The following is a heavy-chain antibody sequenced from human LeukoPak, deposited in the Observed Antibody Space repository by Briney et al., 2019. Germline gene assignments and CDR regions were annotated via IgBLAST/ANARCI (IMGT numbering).Heavy chain of an antibody. CDR3: ARDGDSSGANWFDP. J-gene: IGHJ5*02. Sequence: ASVKVSCKASGYTFTGYYMHWVRQAPGQGLEWMGWINPNSGGTNYAQKFQGWVTMTRDTSISTAYMELSRLRSDDTAVYYCARDGDSSGANWFDPWGQGTLVTVSS. D-gene: IGHD6-19*01. CDR2: INPNSGGT. CDR1: GYTFTGYY. V-gene: IGHV1-2*04.